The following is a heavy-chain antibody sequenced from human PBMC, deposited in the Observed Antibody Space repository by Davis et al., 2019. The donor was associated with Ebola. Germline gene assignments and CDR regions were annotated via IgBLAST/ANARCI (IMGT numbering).Heavy chain of an antibody. Sequence: MPSETLSLTCTVSGGSISSYYWSWIRQPPGKGLEWIGYIYYSGSTNYNPSLKSRATISVDTSKNQFSLKLSSVTAADTAVYYCARHSTRYYYYGMDVWGQGTTVTVSS. CDR2: IYYSGST. D-gene: IGHD1-1*01. V-gene: IGHV4-59*08. CDR1: GGSISSYY. J-gene: IGHJ6*02. CDR3: ARHSTRYYYYGMDV.